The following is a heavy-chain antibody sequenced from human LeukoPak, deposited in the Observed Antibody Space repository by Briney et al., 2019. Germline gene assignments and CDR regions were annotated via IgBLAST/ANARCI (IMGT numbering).Heavy chain of an antibody. CDR2: MNPNSGNT. CDR1: GYTFTSYD. Sequence: ASVKVSCKASGYTFTSYDINWVRQATGQGLEWMGWMNPNSGNTGYAQKFQGRVTMTRNTSISTAYMELSSLRSEDTAVYYCARSPDCSGGSCYYYYYGMDVWGQGTTVTVSS. V-gene: IGHV1-8*01. J-gene: IGHJ6*02. D-gene: IGHD2-15*01. CDR3: ARSPDCSGGSCYYYYYGMDV.